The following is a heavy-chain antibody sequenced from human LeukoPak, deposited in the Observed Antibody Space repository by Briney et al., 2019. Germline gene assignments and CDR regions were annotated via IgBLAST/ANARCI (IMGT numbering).Heavy chain of an antibody. CDR3: ATCKGDWAQVDG. V-gene: IGHV4-4*08. CDR2: IYGSGYT. D-gene: IGHD2-21*02. CDR1: GGSISGYY. Sequence: SETLSLTCAVSGGSISGYYWSWIRQSPGKGLEWVGYIYGSGYTNYNPSLKSRVTISLDTSKNQFSLKLNSVTAADTAIYYCATCKGDWAQVDGWGRGTLVTVSS. J-gene: IGHJ4*02.